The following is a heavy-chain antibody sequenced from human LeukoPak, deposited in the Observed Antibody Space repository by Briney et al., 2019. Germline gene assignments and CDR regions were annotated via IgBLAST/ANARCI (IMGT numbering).Heavy chain of an antibody. Sequence: ASVKVSCKVSGYTLTELSMHWVRQAPGQGLEWMGWISTYNANTNYALKLQGRVTLTTDTSTSTAYMELKSLRSDDTAVYYCAREECSIGVCYPSGYWGQGTLVTVSS. D-gene: IGHD2-8*01. CDR3: AREECSIGVCYPSGY. J-gene: IGHJ4*02. CDR1: GYTLTELS. CDR2: ISTYNANT. V-gene: IGHV1-18*01.